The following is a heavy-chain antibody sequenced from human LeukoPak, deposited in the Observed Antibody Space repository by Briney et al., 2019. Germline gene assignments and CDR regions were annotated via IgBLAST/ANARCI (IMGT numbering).Heavy chain of an antibody. CDR3: ARFMTTETRGFDY. J-gene: IGHJ4*02. CDR1: GFSLSTRGMC. CDR2: IDWDDDK. D-gene: IGHD4-17*01. V-gene: IGHV2-70*11. Sequence: SGPALVKPPQTLTLTCTFSGFSLSTRGMCLTWIRQPPGKALEWLARIDWDDDKYYSTSLKTRLTISKDTSKNQVVLTMTNMDPVDTATYYCARFMTTETRGFDYWGQGTLVTVSS.